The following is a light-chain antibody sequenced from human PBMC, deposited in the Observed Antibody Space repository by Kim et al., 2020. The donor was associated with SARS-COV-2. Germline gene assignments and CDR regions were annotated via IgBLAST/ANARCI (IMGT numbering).Light chain of an antibody. Sequence: QAGLTQPPSVSKGLRQTATLTCTGNSNNVGDEGAAWLQQHQGHPPKLLSYRNNNRPSGISERLSASKSGNTASLTITGLQPEDEADCYCSAWDRSLSAWVFGGGTQLTVL. CDR1: SNNVGDEG. CDR3: SAWDRSLSAWV. V-gene: IGLV10-54*01. J-gene: IGLJ3*02. CDR2: RNN.